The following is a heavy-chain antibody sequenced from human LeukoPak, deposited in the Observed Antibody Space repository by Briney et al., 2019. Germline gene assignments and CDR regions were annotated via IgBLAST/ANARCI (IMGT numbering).Heavy chain of an antibody. Sequence: PGSSLRLSCAASGFTFSSYGVHWVRQAPGKGLEWVAVIWYDGSNKYYADSVKGRFTISRDNSKNTLYLQMNSLRAEDTAVYYCARDQGPSSVAVFDYWGQGTLVTVSS. V-gene: IGHV3-33*01. D-gene: IGHD6-19*01. J-gene: IGHJ4*02. CDR2: IWYDGSNK. CDR1: GFTFSSYG. CDR3: ARDQGPSSVAVFDY.